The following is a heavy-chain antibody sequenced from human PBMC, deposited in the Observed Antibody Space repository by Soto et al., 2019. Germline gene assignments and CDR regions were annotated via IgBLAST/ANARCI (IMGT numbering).Heavy chain of an antibody. D-gene: IGHD3-10*01. Sequence: EVQLVESGGGLVQPGGSLRLSCAASGFTFSGSWMHSVRQAPGKGLVWVSRINGDGSGTSYADFVKGRFTISRDDAKNTLFLQMNGLRAEDTAVYYCARGIFGSGTANDYWGQGTLVTVSS. CDR1: GFTFSGSW. V-gene: IGHV3-74*01. J-gene: IGHJ4*02. CDR3: ARGIFGSGTANDY. CDR2: INGDGSGT.